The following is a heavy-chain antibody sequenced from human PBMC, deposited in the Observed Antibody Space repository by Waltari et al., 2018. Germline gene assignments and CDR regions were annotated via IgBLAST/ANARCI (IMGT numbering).Heavy chain of an antibody. Sequence: QVQLQQSGPGLVKPSQTPSLTCAISGDSVPSHTSAWNWIRQTPSRGLEWLGRTYYRSKWYSDYSLAVQGRVTINPVTSTNQFSLQLNSVTPEDTAVYYCARDLGWAREFFDFWGQGTLVTVSS. J-gene: IGHJ4*02. V-gene: IGHV6-1*01. CDR3: ARDLGWAREFFDF. D-gene: IGHD3-10*01. CDR1: GDSVPSHTSA. CDR2: TYYRSKWYS.